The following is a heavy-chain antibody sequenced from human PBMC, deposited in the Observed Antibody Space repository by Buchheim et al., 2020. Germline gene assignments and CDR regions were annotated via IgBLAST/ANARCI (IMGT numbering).Heavy chain of an antibody. V-gene: IGHV3-30*04. CDR2: ISYDGSNK. Sequence: QVQLVESGGGVVQPGRSLRLSCAASGFTFSSYAMHWVRQAPGKGLEWVAVISYDGSNKYYADSVKGRFTISSDNSKNTPYLQMNSLRAEDTAVYYCARDLGPPSIAVAGSGDYWGQGTL. D-gene: IGHD6-19*01. CDR1: GFTFSSYA. J-gene: IGHJ4*02. CDR3: ARDLGPPSIAVAGSGDY.